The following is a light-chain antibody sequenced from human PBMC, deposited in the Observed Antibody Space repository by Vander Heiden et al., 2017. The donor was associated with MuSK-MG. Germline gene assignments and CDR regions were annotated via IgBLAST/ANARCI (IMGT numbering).Light chain of an antibody. Sequence: DIQKTQSPSSLSASVGDRVTITCRASQSISSYLNWYQQKPGKAPKLLIYAASSLQSGVPSRFSGSGSGTDFTLTISRLQPEDFATYYCQQSYSTHLFGHGTKVDIK. J-gene: IGKJ3*01. CDR1: QSISSY. CDR2: AAS. V-gene: IGKV1-39*01. CDR3: QQSYSTHL.